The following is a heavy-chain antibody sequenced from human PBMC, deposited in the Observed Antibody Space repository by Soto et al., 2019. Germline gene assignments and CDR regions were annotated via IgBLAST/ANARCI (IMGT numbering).Heavy chain of an antibody. CDR3: ARDFSGGGYNSYYFDY. CDR1: GYTFTSYA. J-gene: IGHJ4*02. CDR2: INAGNGNT. D-gene: IGHD5-12*01. Sequence: QVQLVQPGAEVKKPGASVKVSCKASGYTFTSYAMHWVRQAPGQRREWMGWINAGNGNTKYSQKFQGRVTITRDTSASTAYMELSSLRSEDTAVYYCARDFSGGGYNSYYFDYWGQGTLVTVSS. V-gene: IGHV1-3*01.